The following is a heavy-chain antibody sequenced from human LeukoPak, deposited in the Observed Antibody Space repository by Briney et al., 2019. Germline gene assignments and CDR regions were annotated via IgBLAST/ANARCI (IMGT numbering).Heavy chain of an antibody. J-gene: IGHJ4*02. CDR3: AEDKGGVEMATMGPFDY. D-gene: IGHD5-24*01. CDR2: ISWNSGSI. Sequence: GGSLRLSCAASGFTFDDYAMHWVRQAPGKGLEWVSGISWNSGSIGYADSVKGRFTISRDNAKNSLYLQMNSLRAEDTALYYCAEDKGGVEMATMGPFDYWGQGTLVTVSS. V-gene: IGHV3-9*01. CDR1: GFTFDDYA.